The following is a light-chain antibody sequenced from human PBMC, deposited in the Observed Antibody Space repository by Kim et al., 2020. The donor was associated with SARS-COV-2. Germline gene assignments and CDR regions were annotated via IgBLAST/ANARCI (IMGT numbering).Light chain of an antibody. CDR1: KLGDKY. V-gene: IGLV3-1*01. CDR3: QAWDSSRV. J-gene: IGLJ2*01. Sequence: SYELTQPPSVSVSPGQTASITCPGDKLGDKYACWYQQKPGQSPVLVIYQDSKRPSGIPERFSGSNSGNTATLTISGTQAMDEADYYCQAWDSSRVFGGGTKLTVL. CDR2: QDS.